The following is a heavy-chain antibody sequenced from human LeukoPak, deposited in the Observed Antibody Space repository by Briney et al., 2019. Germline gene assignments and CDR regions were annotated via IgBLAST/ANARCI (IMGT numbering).Heavy chain of an antibody. V-gene: IGHV3-30*02. Sequence: SGGSLRLSCAASGFTFSSYGMHWVGQAPGEGLEWVAFIRYDGSNKYYADSVKGRFTISRDNSKNTLYLQMNSLRAEDTAVYYCAKDLFRSSTVTNYWGQGTLVPVSS. CDR1: GFTFSSYG. J-gene: IGHJ4*02. D-gene: IGHD4-17*01. CDR2: IRYDGSNK. CDR3: AKDLFRSSTVTNY.